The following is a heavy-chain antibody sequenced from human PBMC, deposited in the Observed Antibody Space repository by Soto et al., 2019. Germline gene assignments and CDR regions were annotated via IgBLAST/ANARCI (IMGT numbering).Heavy chain of an antibody. Sequence: QITLKESGPTLVQPTQTLTLTCAFSGFSLTSSGVAVGWVRQPPGRALEWLALIYWDDDKRYSPSLKGRLTITKDTSKNQVVLTMTNMDPVDTATYYCAHSLAWKSATLDYWGQGTLVTVSS. CDR2: IYWDDDK. D-gene: IGHD1-1*01. CDR1: GFSLTSSGVA. V-gene: IGHV2-5*02. J-gene: IGHJ4*02. CDR3: AHSLAWKSATLDY.